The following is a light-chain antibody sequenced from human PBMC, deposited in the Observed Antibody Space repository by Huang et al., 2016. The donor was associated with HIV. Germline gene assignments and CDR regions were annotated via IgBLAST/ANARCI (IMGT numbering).Light chain of an antibody. Sequence: DIVLTQSPATLSLSPGERATLSCRASQNISSNLAWYQQKPGQAPRLLIYGAFTRAAGFPARFSGSGSETEFTLTSSSLESEDFAVYYCQQYDNWPPMYTFGQGTKLEIK. CDR1: QNISSN. V-gene: IGKV3-15*01. J-gene: IGKJ2*01. CDR3: QQYDNWPPMYT. CDR2: GAF.